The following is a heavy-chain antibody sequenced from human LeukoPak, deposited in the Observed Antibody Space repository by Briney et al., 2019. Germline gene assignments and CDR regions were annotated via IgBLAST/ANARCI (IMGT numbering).Heavy chain of an antibody. D-gene: IGHD2-2*03. CDR3: ARVDNLRDYYGMDV. Sequence: GGSLRLSCAASGFTFSNYAMDWVRQAPDKGLEWVAVISYDGSNKYYADSVKGRFTISRDNSKNTLYLQMYSLRAEDTAVYYCARVDNLRDYYGMDVWGQGTTVTVSS. J-gene: IGHJ6*02. V-gene: IGHV3-30-3*01. CDR2: ISYDGSNK. CDR1: GFTFSNYA.